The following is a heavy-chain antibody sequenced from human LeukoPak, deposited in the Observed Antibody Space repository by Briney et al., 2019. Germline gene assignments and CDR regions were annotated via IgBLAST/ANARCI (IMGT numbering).Heavy chain of an antibody. D-gene: IGHD5/OR15-5a*01. CDR1: GYTFTSYD. J-gene: IGHJ6*02. CDR3: ARGYVVYYYYYYGMDV. Sequence: ASVKVSCEASGYTFTSYDINWVRQATGQGLEWMGWMNPNSGNTGYAQKFQGRVTMTRNTSISTAYMELSSLRSEDTAVYYCARGYVVYYYYYYGMDVWGQGTTVTVSS. V-gene: IGHV1-8*01. CDR2: MNPNSGNT.